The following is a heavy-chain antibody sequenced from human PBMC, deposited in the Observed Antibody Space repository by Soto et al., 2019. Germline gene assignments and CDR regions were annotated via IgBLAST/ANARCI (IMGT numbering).Heavy chain of an antibody. Sequence: PGGSLRLSCAASGFTFSSYGMHWVRQAPGKGLEWVAVIRYDGSNKYYADSVKGRFTISRDNSKNTLYLQMNSLRAEDTAVYYCARDGGARYSSGWYPSDWLDYYYGMDVWGQGTTVTVSS. V-gene: IGHV3-33*01. D-gene: IGHD6-19*01. CDR1: GFTFSSYG. CDR3: ARDGGARYSSGWYPSDWLDYYYGMDV. CDR2: IRYDGSNK. J-gene: IGHJ6*02.